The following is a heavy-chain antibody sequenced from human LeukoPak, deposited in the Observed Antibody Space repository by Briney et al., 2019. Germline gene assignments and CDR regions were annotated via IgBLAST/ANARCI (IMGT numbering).Heavy chain of an antibody. J-gene: IGHJ4*02. CDR2: IKQDASDK. CDR3: VRDPVDY. Sequence: GRSLRLSCAASAFTFTNYWMSWVRQAPGKGLEWVASIKQDASDKYYVDSVKGRFTISRDNAKNSLFLQMSSLRAEDTALYYCVRDPVDYWGQGILVTVSS. V-gene: IGHV3-7*01. CDR1: AFTFTNYW.